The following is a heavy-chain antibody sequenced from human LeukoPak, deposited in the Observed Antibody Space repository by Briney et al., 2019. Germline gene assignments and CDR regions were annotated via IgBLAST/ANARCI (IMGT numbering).Heavy chain of an antibody. J-gene: IGHJ4*02. Sequence: GGSLRLSCAASGFTFDDYGMSWVRQAPGKGLEWVSRLYSDGGRTTYADSVKGRFTLSGDNAKNTLYLQMNSLRADDTAVYYCARIADYGSGFELWGQGTLVTVSS. CDR2: LYSDGGRT. D-gene: IGHD3-10*01. CDR3: ARIADYGSGFEL. V-gene: IGHV3-74*01. CDR1: GFTFDDYG.